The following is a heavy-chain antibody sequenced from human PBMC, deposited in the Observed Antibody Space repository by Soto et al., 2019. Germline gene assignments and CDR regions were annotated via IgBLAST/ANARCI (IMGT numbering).Heavy chain of an antibody. D-gene: IGHD3-9*01. V-gene: IGHV4-39*01. J-gene: IGHJ4*02. CDR3: ARQALRYFDRRIDY. CDR2: IYYSGST. Sequence: PSETLSLTCTVSGGSISSSSYYWGWIRQPPGKGLEWIGSIYYSGSTYYNPSLKSRVTISVDTSKNQFSLKLSSVTAADTAVYYCARQALRYFDRRIDYWGQGTLVTVS. CDR1: GGSISSSSYY.